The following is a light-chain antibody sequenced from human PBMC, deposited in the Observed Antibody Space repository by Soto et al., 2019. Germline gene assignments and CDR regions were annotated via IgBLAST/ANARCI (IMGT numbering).Light chain of an antibody. V-gene: IGKV3-20*01. CDR2: GAS. Sequence: IVLTQSPGTLSLSPGDRATLSCRASQRVSARYLAWYHQKPGQAPRLPIFGASDRATGIPDRFSGSGSGTDFTLTIDRLEPEDFAMYYCQQYSDSPPTFGQGTKVDI. CDR3: QQYSDSPPT. CDR1: QRVSARY. J-gene: IGKJ1*01.